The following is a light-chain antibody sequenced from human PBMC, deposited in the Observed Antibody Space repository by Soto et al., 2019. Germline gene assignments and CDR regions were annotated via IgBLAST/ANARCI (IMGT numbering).Light chain of an antibody. CDR2: AAS. CDR3: QQSYSTPPGT. Sequence: DVQMTQSPSALSASVVDRVTITCRASQSISNWLAWYQQKPGKAPKLLIYAASSLQSGVPSRFSARGSGTEFTLTISSLQPEDFATYYCQQSYSTPPGTFGQGTKVDIK. J-gene: IGKJ1*01. V-gene: IGKV1-39*01. CDR1: QSISNW.